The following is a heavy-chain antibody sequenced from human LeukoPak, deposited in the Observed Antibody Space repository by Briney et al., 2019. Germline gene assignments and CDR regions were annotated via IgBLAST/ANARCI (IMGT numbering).Heavy chain of an antibody. CDR3: ARNLVVIQEQDYYYMDV. CDR1: GYTFTSYG. CDR2: INPNSGGT. D-gene: IGHD2-21*01. Sequence: ASVKVSCKASGYTFTSYGISWVRQAAGQGLEWMGWINPNSGGTNYAQKFQGRVTMTRDTSISTAYMELSRLRSDDTAVYYCARNLVVIQEQDYYYMDVWGKGTTVTVSS. J-gene: IGHJ6*03. V-gene: IGHV1-2*02.